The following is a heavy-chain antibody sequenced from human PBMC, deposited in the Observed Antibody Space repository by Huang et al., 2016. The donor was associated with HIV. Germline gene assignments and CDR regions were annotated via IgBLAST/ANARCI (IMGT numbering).Heavy chain of an antibody. J-gene: IGHJ3*01. Sequence: QVQLVQSGAEVRKPGSSVKVSCRASGGSFNNFGINWVRQAQGQGLEWMGGIIPRFGTRNDAQRFKDRVTITADETTGVVHLEVTSLRSDDTAVYFCAKRGGAWGSPYAFDLWGPGTMVTVSS. V-gene: IGHV1-69*13. CDR1: GGSFNNFG. CDR2: IIPRFGTR. CDR3: AKRGGAWGSPYAFDL. D-gene: IGHD3-16*01.